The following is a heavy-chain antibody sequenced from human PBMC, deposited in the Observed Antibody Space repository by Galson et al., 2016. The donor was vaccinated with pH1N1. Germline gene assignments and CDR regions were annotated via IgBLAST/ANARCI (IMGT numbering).Heavy chain of an antibody. D-gene: IGHD1-1*01. CDR2: VYTSGRT. Sequence: ETLSLTCTVSGGSISSRYWSWIRQPAGKGLEWIGRVYTSGRTDSNPSLQSRVTMSMDTSNSQFSMILNSVTAADTAVYYCARGWNLDAFDIWGQVTMVTVSS. CDR3: ARGWNLDAFDI. CDR1: GGSISSRY. V-gene: IGHV4-4*07. J-gene: IGHJ3*02.